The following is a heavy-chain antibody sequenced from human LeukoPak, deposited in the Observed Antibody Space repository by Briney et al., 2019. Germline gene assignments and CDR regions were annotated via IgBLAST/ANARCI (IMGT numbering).Heavy chain of an antibody. CDR1: GFTFSTYY. CDR3: ARASQGFGNWFDP. V-gene: IGHV3-21*01. D-gene: IGHD3-10*01. CDR2: ITGSSSYI. Sequence: GGSLRLSCAASGFTFSTYYMNWVRQAPGKGLEWVSFITGSSSYIYYTDSVKGRFTISRDNAKNSLYLQMNSLRDEDTAVYYCARASQGFGNWFDPWGQGTLVTVSP. J-gene: IGHJ5*02.